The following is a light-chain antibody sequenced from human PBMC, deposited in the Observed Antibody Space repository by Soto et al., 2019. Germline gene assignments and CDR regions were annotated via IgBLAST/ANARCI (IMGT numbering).Light chain of an antibody. V-gene: IGKV3-20*01. CDR2: GAS. CDR1: QSVRSNY. CDR3: QQYGSSPYT. Sequence: EIVLTQSPGTLSLSPGERATLSCRASQSVRSNYLAWYQQKPGQAPRLLIYGASGRATGIPDRFSGSGSGTDFTLTISRLEPEDFAVYYCQQYGSSPYTFGQGTKLEI. J-gene: IGKJ2*01.